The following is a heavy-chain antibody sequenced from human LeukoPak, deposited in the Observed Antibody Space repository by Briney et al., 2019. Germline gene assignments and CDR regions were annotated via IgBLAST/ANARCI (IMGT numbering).Heavy chain of an antibody. V-gene: IGHV4-61*08. CDR1: GGSISSGGYY. J-gene: IGHJ2*01. CDR3: ARAGNVVPAAMGAGYFDL. Sequence: PSETLSLTCTVSGGSISSGGYYWGWIRQPPGKGLEWIGYIYYSGSTNYNPSLKSRVTISVDTSKNQFSLKLSSVTAADTAVYYCARAGNVVPAAMGAGYFDLWGRGTLVTVSS. D-gene: IGHD2-2*01. CDR2: IYYSGST.